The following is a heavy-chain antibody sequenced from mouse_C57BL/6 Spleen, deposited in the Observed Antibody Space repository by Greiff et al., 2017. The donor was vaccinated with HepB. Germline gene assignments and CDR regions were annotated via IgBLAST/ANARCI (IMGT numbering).Heavy chain of an antibody. CDR2: ISDGGSYT. J-gene: IGHJ2*01. V-gene: IGHV5-4*01. Sequence: VESGGGLVKPGGSLKLSCAASGFTFSSYAMSWVRQTPEKRLEWVATISDGGSYTYYPDNVKGRFTISRDNAKNNLYLQMSHLKSEDTAMYYCARDDDYFDYWGQGTTLTVSS. CDR1: GFTFSSYA. CDR3: ARDDDYFDY. D-gene: IGHD2-3*01.